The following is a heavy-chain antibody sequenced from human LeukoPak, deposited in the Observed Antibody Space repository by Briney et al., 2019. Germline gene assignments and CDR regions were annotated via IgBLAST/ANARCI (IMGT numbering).Heavy chain of an antibody. D-gene: IGHD3-22*01. CDR2: FDPEDGEI. V-gene: IGHV1-24*01. J-gene: IGHJ4*02. Sequence: ASVRVSCKVSGYTFTGLSMHWVRQAPGKGLEWMGGFDPEDGEIIYAQKFQGRVTMTEDTSTDTAYMELSSLRSEDTAVYYCATSPITMIVGRIEFAYWGQGTLVTVSS. CDR3: ATSPITMIVGRIEFAY. CDR1: GYTFTGLS.